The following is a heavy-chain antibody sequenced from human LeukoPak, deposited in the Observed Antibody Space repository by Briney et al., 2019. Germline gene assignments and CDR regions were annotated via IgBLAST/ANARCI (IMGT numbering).Heavy chain of an antibody. CDR2: ISSSSRYI. J-gene: IGHJ4*02. CDR3: ARGSRIVGAPPDY. Sequence: GGSLRLSCAASGFIFSSFTMNWVRQAPGKGLEWVSSISSSSRYIYSGDSVQGRFTISRDNAKNSLYLQMNSLRAEDTAVYYCARGSRIVGAPPDYWGQGILVTVSS. CDR1: GFIFSSFT. D-gene: IGHD1-26*01. V-gene: IGHV3-21*01.